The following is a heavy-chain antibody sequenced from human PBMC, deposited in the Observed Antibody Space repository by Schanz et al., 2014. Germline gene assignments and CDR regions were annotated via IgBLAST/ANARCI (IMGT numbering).Heavy chain of an antibody. CDR2: IYICGNT. Sequence: EVQLVESGGGLVQPGGSLRLSCAASGFSVGNKYMNWVRQAPGKGLEWVSFIYICGNTDYGGSVKGRFTTNRDNYMNTVNMQMNDLRAEDSAIYYCARGGPAYYIDDWGQGALVTVSS. CDR1: GFSVGNKY. J-gene: IGHJ4*02. V-gene: IGHV3-66*01. CDR3: ARGGPAYYIDD.